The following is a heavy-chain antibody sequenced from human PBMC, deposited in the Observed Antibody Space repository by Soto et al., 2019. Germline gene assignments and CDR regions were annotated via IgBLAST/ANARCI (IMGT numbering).Heavy chain of an antibody. CDR1: GYTFTNYH. J-gene: IGHJ4*02. V-gene: IGHV1-46*01. CDR2: IKPSGGST. D-gene: IGHD3-22*01. Sequence: QVQLVQSGAEMKQPGASVKVSCKASGYTFTNYHMHWVRQAPGQGLEWMGMIKPSGGSTIYAQRVQGRVTMTRDTSTSTVYMELSSLRSEDTAVYFCARDEGQTYSYDPSGYYWAFDCWGQGTLVTVAS. CDR3: ARDEGQTYSYDPSGYYWAFDC.